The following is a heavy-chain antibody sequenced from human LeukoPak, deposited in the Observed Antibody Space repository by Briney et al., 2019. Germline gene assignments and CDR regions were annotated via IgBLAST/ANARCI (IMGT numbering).Heavy chain of an antibody. V-gene: IGHV3-9*01. Sequence: SLRLSCASSGFTFDDYAMHWVRQAPGKGLEGVSGLSWNSGSIGYADSVKGRFTISRDNAKNSLYLEMNSLRAEDTALYYCAKAYYGSGSYYNPSFDYWGQGTLVTVSS. D-gene: IGHD3-10*01. J-gene: IGHJ4*02. CDR1: GFTFDDYA. CDR3: AKAYYGSGSYYNPSFDY. CDR2: LSWNSGSI.